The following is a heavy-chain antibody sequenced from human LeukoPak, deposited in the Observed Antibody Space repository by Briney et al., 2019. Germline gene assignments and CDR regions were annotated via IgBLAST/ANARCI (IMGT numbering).Heavy chain of an antibody. V-gene: IGHV1-69*05. CDR2: IIPIFGTA. CDR1: GGTFSSYA. J-gene: IGHJ4*02. Sequence: ASVKVSSKASGGTFSSYAISWVRQAPGQGLEWMGGIIPIFGTANYAQKFQGRVTITTDESTSTAYMELSSLRSEDTAVYYCARDPVGISRGGYFDYWGQGTLVTVSS. CDR3: ARDPVGISRGGYFDY. D-gene: IGHD3-10*01.